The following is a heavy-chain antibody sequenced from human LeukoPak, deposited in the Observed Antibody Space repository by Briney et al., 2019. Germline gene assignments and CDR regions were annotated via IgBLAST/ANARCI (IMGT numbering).Heavy chain of an antibody. CDR1: GGSLSSYY. J-gene: IGHJ4*02. CDR2: IYYSGST. Sequence: SETLSLTCTVSGGSLSSYYWGWVREPPGRGLEWSGYIYYSGSTNYNPSLKSRVTISVDTSKNQFSLKLSSVTAADTAVYYCARGAGYWLSDYWGQGTLVTVSS. V-gene: IGHV4-59*01. D-gene: IGHD2-15*01. CDR3: ARGAGYWLSDY.